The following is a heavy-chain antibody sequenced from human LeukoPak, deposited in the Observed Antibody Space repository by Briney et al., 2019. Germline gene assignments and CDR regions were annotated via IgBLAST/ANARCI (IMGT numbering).Heavy chain of an antibody. CDR3: GRQWLRLTNLFDP. CDR2: IYYSGST. J-gene: IGHJ5*02. CDR1: GGSISSSNYY. D-gene: IGHD5-12*01. V-gene: IGHV4-39*01. Sequence: PSETLSLTCTVSGGSISSSNYYWGSIRQPPAKGLEWLGSIYYSGSTYYNPSLKSRVTISVDTSKNQFSLKVRSVTAADTAVYYCGRQWLRLTNLFDPWGQGTLVTVSS.